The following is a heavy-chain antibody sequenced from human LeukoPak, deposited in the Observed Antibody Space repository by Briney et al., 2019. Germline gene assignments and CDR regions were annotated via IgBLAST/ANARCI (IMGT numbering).Heavy chain of an antibody. CDR2: INPSGGST. J-gene: IGHJ6*01. CDR3: ARDRPYCGGDCYQDYYYYYGMDV. CDR1: GYTFTNYP. V-gene: IGHV1-46*01. D-gene: IGHD2-21*02. Sequence: ASVTVSYTASGYTFTNYPMNWVRQAPGQGLEWMGIINPSGGSTSYAQKFQGRVTMTRDTSTSTVYMELSSLRSEDTAVYYCARDRPYCGGDCYQDYYYYYGMDVWGXGTTVTVSS.